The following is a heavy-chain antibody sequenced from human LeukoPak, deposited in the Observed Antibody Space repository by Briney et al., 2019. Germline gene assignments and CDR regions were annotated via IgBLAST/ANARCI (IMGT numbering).Heavy chain of an antibody. Sequence: GGSLRLSCAASGFTLSEYSMNWVRQAPGKGLEWVSSISSSSTYIYYADLVKGRFTISRDNAKNSLYLQMNSLRVEDTAGYYCARDRGDYYDSSGRVVLYYFDYWGQGTLVTVSS. D-gene: IGHD3-22*01. CDR2: ISSSSTYI. V-gene: IGHV3-21*01. CDR1: GFTLSEYS. J-gene: IGHJ4*02. CDR3: ARDRGDYYDSSGRVVLYYFDY.